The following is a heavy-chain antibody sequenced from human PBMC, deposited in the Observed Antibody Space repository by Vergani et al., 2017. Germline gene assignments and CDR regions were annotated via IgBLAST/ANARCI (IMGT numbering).Heavy chain of an antibody. CDR1: GYTFTSYG. V-gene: IGHV1-18*04. Sequence: QVQLVQSGAEVKKPGASVKVSCKASGYTFTSYGISWVRQAPGQGLEWMGWISAYNGNTNYAQKLQGRVTMTTDTSTSTAYMELRSLRSDDTAVYYCARDSDALRYFDWSPPCSDYWGQGTLVTVSS. CDR3: ARDSDALRYFDWSPPCSDY. J-gene: IGHJ4*02. D-gene: IGHD3-9*01. CDR2: ISAYNGNT.